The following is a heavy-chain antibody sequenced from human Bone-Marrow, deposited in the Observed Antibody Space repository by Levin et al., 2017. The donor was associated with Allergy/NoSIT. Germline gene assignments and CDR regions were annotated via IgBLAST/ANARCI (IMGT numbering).Heavy chain of an antibody. J-gene: IGHJ5*02. D-gene: IGHD2-8*02. CDR2: ISGGGGTT. CDR1: GFTFSSCA. V-gene: IGHV3-23*01. CDR3: AKEKSLRFVLVDPWFDP. Sequence: GGSLRLSCAASGFTFSSCAMSWVRQAPGKGLEWVSAISGGGGTTYYADSVRGRFTISRDNSKNTLYLQMNSLRGDDTAVYYCAKEKSLRFVLVDPWFDPWGQGTLVTVSS.